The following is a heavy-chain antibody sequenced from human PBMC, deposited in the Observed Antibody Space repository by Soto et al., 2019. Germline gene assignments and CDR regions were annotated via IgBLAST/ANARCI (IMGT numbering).Heavy chain of an antibody. Sequence: QVQLQESGPGLMKPSQTLSLTCTVSGDSINSADYYWSWIRQPPGKGLEWIGHIYYSGSTYYTPSRKSRVTISIDTSKNQFSLKMTSVPAADTAVYYCARARGSSWMYKWFDPWGQGTQVTVSS. V-gene: IGHV4-30-4*01. CDR3: ARARGSSWMYKWFDP. CDR2: IYYSGST. CDR1: GDSINSADYY. D-gene: IGHD6-13*01. J-gene: IGHJ5*02.